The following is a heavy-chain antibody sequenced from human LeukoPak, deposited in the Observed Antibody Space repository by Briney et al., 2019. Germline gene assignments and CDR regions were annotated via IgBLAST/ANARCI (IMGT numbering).Heavy chain of an antibody. D-gene: IGHD2-15*01. J-gene: IGHJ4*02. CDR2: IWYDGSNK. V-gene: IGHV3-33*01. CDR3: ARDGSGGSFDY. Sequence: PGRSLRPSCAASGFTFSSYGMHWVRQAPGKGLEWVAVIWYDGSNKYYADSVKGRFTISRDNSKNTLYLQMNSLRAEDTAVYYCARDGSGGSFDYWGQGTLVTVSS. CDR1: GFTFSSYG.